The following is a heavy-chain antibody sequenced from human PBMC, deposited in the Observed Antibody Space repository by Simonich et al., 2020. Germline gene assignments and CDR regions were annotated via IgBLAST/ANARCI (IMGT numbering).Heavy chain of an antibody. CDR1: GGSFSGYY. J-gene: IGHJ5*02. V-gene: IGHV4-34*01. D-gene: IGHD1-26*01. CDR3: ARLGRGSSLLEWFDP. CDR2: INHSGSN. Sequence: QVQLQQWGAGLLKPSETLSLTCAVYGGSFSGYYWSWIRQPPGKGLEWIGEINHSGSNNYNPSLKRRVTISVDTSKNQFSLKLSSVTAADTAVYYCARLGRGSSLLEWFDPWGQGTLVTVSS.